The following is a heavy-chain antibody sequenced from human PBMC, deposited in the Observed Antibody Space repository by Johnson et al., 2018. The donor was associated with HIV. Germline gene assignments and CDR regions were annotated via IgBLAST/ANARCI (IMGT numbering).Heavy chain of an antibody. CDR1: GFTFDDYA. CDR2: ISWNSGSI. Sequence: VQLVESGGGLVQPGRSLRLSCGASGFTFDDYAMHWVRQVPGKGLEWVSGISWNSGSIGYADSVQGRFPISRDNPKNSLYLQMNSLRAEDTALYYCAKDIHMVAPRRAFDIWGQGTMVTVSS. V-gene: IGHV3-9*01. J-gene: IGHJ3*02. D-gene: IGHD2-15*01. CDR3: AKDIHMVAPRRAFDI.